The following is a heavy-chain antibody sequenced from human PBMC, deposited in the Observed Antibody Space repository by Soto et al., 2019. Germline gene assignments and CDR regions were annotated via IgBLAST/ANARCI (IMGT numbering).Heavy chain of an antibody. Sequence: LSLTGTVSGGSISSYYWTSIRQPPGKGLEWIGYIYYSGSTNYNPSLKSRVTISVDTSKNQFSLKLSSVTAADTAVYYCARTMVRGVLSGWFDPWGQGTLVTVSS. CDR3: ARTMVRGVLSGWFDP. CDR1: GGSISSYY. D-gene: IGHD3-10*01. CDR2: IYYSGST. V-gene: IGHV4-59*01. J-gene: IGHJ5*02.